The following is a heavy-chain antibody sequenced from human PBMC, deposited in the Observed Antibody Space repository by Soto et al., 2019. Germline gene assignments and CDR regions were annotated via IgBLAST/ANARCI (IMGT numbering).Heavy chain of an antibody. D-gene: IGHD3-3*01. J-gene: IGHJ6*02. CDR3: ARGDSLRFLEWSGRGLDV. CDR2: INPSGGST. Sequence: QVQLVQSGAELKMPRASVKVSCKASGYTFTSYYLHWVRQAPGQGLEWMGIINPSGGSTSYSQKFQGRVTMTRDTSTRTVYMELSSMTSEDTAMYYCARGDSLRFLEWSGRGLDVWGQGTTVTVSS. CDR1: GYTFTSYY. V-gene: IGHV1-46*01.